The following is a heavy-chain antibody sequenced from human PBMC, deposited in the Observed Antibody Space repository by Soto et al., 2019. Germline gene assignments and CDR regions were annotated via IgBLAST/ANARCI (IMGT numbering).Heavy chain of an antibody. V-gene: IGHV1-18*01. J-gene: IGHJ3*02. D-gene: IGHD2-2*01. Sequence: ASVKVSCKASGYTFTSYGISWVRQAPGQGLEWMGWISAYNGNTNYAQKLQGRVTMTTDTSTSTAYMELRSLRSDDTAVYYCAKLGGGGNAMLRDPYDIRRQRTTVPVSS. CDR3: AKLGGGGNAMLRDPYDI. CDR1: GYTFTSYG. CDR2: ISAYNGNT.